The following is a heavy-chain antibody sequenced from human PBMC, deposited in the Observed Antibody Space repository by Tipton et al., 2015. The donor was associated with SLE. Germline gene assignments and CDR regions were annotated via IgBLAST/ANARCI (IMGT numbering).Heavy chain of an antibody. J-gene: IGHJ4*02. V-gene: IGHV3-48*03. D-gene: IGHD3-10*01. CDR1: GFTFSRYE. CDR2: ISSSGDNV. CDR3: ASDAPNLRYCDN. Sequence: SLRLSCAGSGFTFSRYEMNWVRQAPGKGLEWISYISSSGDNVYYADSVKGRFTISRDNSKNTLYLQMNSLRAEDTAVYYCASDAPNLRYCDNWGQGTLVTVSS.